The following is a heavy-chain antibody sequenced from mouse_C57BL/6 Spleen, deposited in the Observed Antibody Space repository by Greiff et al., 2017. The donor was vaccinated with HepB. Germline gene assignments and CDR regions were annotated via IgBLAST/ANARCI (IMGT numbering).Heavy chain of an antibody. D-gene: IGHD1-1*01. Sequence: QVHVKQPGAELVMPGASVKLSCKASGYTFTSYLMHWVKQRPGQGLEWIGEIDPSDSYTNYNQKFKGKSTLTVDKSSSTAYMQLSSLTSEDSAVYYCARGGSSAPFDYWGQGTTLTVSS. CDR1: GYTFTSYL. V-gene: IGHV1-69*01. J-gene: IGHJ2*01. CDR3: ARGGSSAPFDY. CDR2: IDPSDSYT.